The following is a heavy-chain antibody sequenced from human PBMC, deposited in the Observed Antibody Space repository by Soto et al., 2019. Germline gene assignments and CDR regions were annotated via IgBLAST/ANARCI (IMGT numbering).Heavy chain of an antibody. Sequence: SETLSLTCTVSGGSISSGGFSWSWIRQRPGKGLEWIGYIYYSGSTYYNPSLKSRVTISADTSKEQFSLILSSVTAADTAVYYCARGAGSANSGLFFWGHVTLVTVSS. CDR3: ARGAGSANSGLFF. V-gene: IGHV4-31*03. D-gene: IGHD3-10*01. J-gene: IGHJ4*01. CDR2: IYYSGST. CDR1: GGSISSGGFS.